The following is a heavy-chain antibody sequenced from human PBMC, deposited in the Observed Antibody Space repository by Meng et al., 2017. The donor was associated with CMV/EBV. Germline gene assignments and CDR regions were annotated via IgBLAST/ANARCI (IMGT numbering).Heavy chain of an antibody. Sequence: YGRSWVRQDPGKGMEWVSGSNWNGGSTGYADSVKGRFTISRDNAKNSLYLQMNSLRAEDTALYYCARGLASLGYCSSTSCYLYYFDYWGQGTLVTVSS. CDR1: YG. CDR2: SNWNGGST. CDR3: ARGLASLGYCSSTSCYLYYFDY. V-gene: IGHV3-20*03. J-gene: IGHJ4*02. D-gene: IGHD2-2*01.